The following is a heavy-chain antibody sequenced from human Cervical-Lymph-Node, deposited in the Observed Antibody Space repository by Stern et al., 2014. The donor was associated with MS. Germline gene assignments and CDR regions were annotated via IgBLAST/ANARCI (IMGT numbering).Heavy chain of an antibody. J-gene: IGHJ4*02. CDR2: IFPGGSDI. CDR1: GYTFTSYW. CDR3: ARQRYFDY. Sequence: EVQLVQSGPEVKRPGESLKISCQASGYTFTSYWIGWVRQMPGKGLEWIAIIFPGGSDIRYSPSFQAQVTISADKPSSTAYLQWNNLKASDTAIYYCARQRYFDYWGQGTLVTVSS. V-gene: IGHV5-51*01.